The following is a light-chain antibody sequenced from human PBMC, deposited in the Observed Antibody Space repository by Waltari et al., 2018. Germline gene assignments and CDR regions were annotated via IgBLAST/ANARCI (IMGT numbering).Light chain of an antibody. V-gene: IGLV2-14*01. CDR3: NSYTSSSTLWV. J-gene: IGLJ3*02. CDR2: DVT. Sequence: QSALTQPASVSGSPGQSITISCTGTSSYVGGYNSVSWYQQHPGKAPKLMIYDVTKPPSGVSDRFSGSKSGNTASLTISGLQAEDEADYYCNSYTSSSTLWVFGGGTKLTVL. CDR1: SSYVGGYNS.